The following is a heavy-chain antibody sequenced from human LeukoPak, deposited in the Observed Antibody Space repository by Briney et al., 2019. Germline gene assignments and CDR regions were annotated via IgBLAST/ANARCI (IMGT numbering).Heavy chain of an antibody. V-gene: IGHV3-48*03. CDR2: ISSSGSTI. J-gene: IGHJ4*02. D-gene: IGHD3-10*01. Sequence: PGGSLRLSCAASGFTVSSNYMNWVRQAPGKGLEWVSYISSSGSTIYYADSVKGRFTISRDNAKNSLYLQMNSLRAEDTAVYYCARGMVRGVKYWGQGTLVTVSS. CDR3: ARGMVRGVKY. CDR1: GFTVSSNY.